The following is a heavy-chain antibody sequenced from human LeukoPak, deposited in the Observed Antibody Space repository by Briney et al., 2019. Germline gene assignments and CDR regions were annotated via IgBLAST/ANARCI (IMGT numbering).Heavy chain of an antibody. D-gene: IGHD6-13*01. CDR2: INPTGGST. V-gene: IGHV1-46*01. J-gene: IGHJ4*02. CDR3: ARTAAPRFDY. CDR1: GYTFPRYF. Sequence: ASVKVSCKASGYTFPRYFMHWVRQAPEQGLEWMGIINPTGGSTTYAQKFQGRVTMTRDTSTSTVYMELSSLRSDDTAVYYCARTAAPRFDYWGQGTLVTVSS.